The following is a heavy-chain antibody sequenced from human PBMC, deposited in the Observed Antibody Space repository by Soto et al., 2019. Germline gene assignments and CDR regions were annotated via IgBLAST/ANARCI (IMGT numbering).Heavy chain of an antibody. CDR2: ITGSGGST. Sequence: EVQLLESGGDLVQPGGSLRLSCAASGFPFSSYVMSWVRQAPGKGLEWVSGITGSGGSTFHADSVRGRFTISRDNSKSSLNLQMNSLRAEDTAVYYCARVGSGGSWRFYYFDSWGQGTLVTVSS. V-gene: IGHV3-23*01. CDR3: ARVGSGGSWRFYYFDS. J-gene: IGHJ4*02. CDR1: GFPFSSYV. D-gene: IGHD2-15*01.